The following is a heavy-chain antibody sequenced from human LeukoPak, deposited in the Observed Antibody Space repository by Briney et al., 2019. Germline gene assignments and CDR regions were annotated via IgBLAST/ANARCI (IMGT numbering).Heavy chain of an antibody. CDR3: TTVTMVRGLRGYFDS. J-gene: IGHJ4*02. D-gene: IGHD3-10*01. Sequence: GGCLRLSCVASGITFNNAWMAWVRQAPGKGLEWVGRLKGNTDGGTTDYAAPVKGRFTISRDDSKNTLYLQMNSLQIEDTAMYYCTTVTMVRGLRGYFDSWGQGTLVTVSS. V-gene: IGHV3-15*01. CDR2: LKGNTDGGTT. CDR1: GITFNNAW.